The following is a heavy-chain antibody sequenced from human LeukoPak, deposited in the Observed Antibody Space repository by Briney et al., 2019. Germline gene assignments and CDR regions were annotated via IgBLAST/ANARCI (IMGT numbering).Heavy chain of an antibody. V-gene: IGHV4-30-2*01. D-gene: IGHD3-10*01. J-gene: IGHJ4*02. CDR2: IYHSGST. CDR3: ARADLTPSGYYFDY. Sequence: SQTLSLTCTVSGGSISSGGYYWSWIRQPPGKGLEWIGYIYHSGSTYYNPSLKSRVTISVDRSKNQFSLKLSSVTAADTAVYYCARADLTPSGYYFDYWGQGTLVTVSS. CDR1: GGSISSGGYY.